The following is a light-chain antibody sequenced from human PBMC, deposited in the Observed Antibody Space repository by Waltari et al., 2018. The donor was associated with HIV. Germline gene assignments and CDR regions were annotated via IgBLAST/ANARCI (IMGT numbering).Light chain of an antibody. J-gene: IGLJ2*01. Sequence: QSALTQPASVSGSPGQSITISCPGTSSDVGDYTSVSWYQQHPGRAPKLTIYECIRRPAGGSYRFSASKSGNTASLTISGLQAEDEADYSCGSYTNTTTSVVFGGGTKLTVL. CDR2: ECI. CDR3: GSYTNTTTSVV. CDR1: SSDVGDYTS. V-gene: IGLV2-14*01.